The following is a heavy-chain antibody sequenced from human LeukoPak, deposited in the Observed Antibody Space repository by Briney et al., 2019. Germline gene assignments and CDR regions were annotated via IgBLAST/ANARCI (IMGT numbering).Heavy chain of an antibody. CDR3: ARHSSGYYYFGY. CDR1: GFTFSDYY. V-gene: IGHV3-11*03. Sequence: GGSLRLSCAASGFTFSDYYMRWIRQAPGKGPEWVSYISSSSSYIYYADSVKGRFTISRDNAKNSLYLQMNSLRAEDTAVYYCARHSSGYYYFGYWGQGTLVTVSS. D-gene: IGHD3-22*01. J-gene: IGHJ4*02. CDR2: ISSSSSYI.